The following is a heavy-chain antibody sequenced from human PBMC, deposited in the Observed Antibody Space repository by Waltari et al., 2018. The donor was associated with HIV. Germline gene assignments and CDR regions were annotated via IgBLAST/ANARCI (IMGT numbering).Heavy chain of an antibody. J-gene: IGHJ5*02. CDR1: SSSISSTSYY. Sequence: LQLQESGAGLVKPSETLSLTCTASSSSISSTSYYVCWFRQPPGKGLEWIGSIYYSGTTSYNPSLKSRVTIFVDTSKNQFSLKLSSVTAADTAVYYGTRQVEPYYYDRRYDNWFDPWGQGTLATVSS. CDR3: TRQVEPYYYDRRYDNWFDP. D-gene: IGHD3-10*02. CDR2: IYYSGTT. V-gene: IGHV4-39*01.